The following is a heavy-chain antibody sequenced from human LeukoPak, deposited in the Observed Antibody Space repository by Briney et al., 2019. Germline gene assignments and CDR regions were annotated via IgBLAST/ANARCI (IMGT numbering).Heavy chain of an antibody. CDR3: ARAGRIAAATLRGAFDI. J-gene: IGHJ3*02. D-gene: IGHD6-13*01. V-gene: IGHV4-31*03. CDR1: GGSISSGGCY. Sequence: SETLSLTCTVSGGSISSGGCYWSWIRQHPGKGLEWIGYIYYSGSTYYNPSLKSRVTISVDTSKNQFSLKLSSVTAADTAVYYCARAGRIAAATLRGAFDIWGQGTMVTVSS. CDR2: IYYSGST.